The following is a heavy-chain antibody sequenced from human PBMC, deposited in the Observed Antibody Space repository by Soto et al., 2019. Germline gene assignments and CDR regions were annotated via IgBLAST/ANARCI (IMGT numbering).Heavy chain of an antibody. CDR3: AREPIQRYYDSSGYPRTPPYYYYYYGMDV. V-gene: IGHV3-30-3*01. J-gene: IGHJ6*02. D-gene: IGHD3-22*01. CDR1: GFTFSSYA. CDR2: ISYDGSNK. Sequence: PGGSLRLSCAASGFTFSSYAMHWVRQAPGKGLEWVAVISYDGSNKYYADSVKGRFTISRDNSKNTLYLQMNSLRAEDTAVYYCAREPIQRYYDSSGYPRTPPYYYYYYGMDVWGQGTTVTVSS.